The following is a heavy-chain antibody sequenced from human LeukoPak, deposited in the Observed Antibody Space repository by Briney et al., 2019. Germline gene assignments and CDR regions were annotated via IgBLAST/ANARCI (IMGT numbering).Heavy chain of an antibody. CDR1: GFTFSSYG. J-gene: IGHJ4*02. CDR3: ANPYSSSWDFDY. Sequence: GGSLRLSCAASGFTFSSYGMHWVRQAPGKGLEWVAFIRYDGSNKYYADSVKGRFTISRDNSKNTLYLQMNSLRAEDTAVYYCANPYSSSWDFDYWGQGTLVTVSS. CDR2: IRYDGSNK. D-gene: IGHD6-13*01. V-gene: IGHV3-30*02.